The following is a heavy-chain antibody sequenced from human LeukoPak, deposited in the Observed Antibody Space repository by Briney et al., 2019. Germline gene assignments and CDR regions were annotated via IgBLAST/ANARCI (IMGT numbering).Heavy chain of an antibody. J-gene: IGHJ4*02. Sequence: SETLSLTCTVSGGSISNYYWSWIRQPPGKGLEWIGYIYYSGSTNYNPSLKSRVTISVDTSKNQFSLKLSSVTAADTAVYYCARVHSSSLDYWGQGTLVTVSS. CDR3: ARVHSSSLDY. D-gene: IGHD6-13*01. CDR2: IYYSGST. CDR1: GGSISNYY. V-gene: IGHV4-59*12.